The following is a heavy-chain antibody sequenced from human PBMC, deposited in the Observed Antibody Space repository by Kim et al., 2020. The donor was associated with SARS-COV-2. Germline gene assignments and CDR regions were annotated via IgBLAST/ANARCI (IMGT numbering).Heavy chain of an antibody. J-gene: IGHJ6*03. CDR2: ISAYNGNT. V-gene: IGHV1-18*01. Sequence: AAVKVSCKASGYTFTSYGISWVRQAPGQGLEWMGWISAYNGNTNYAQKLQGRVTMTTDTSTSTAYMELRSLRSDDTAVYYLARDKGNDFWSGYYYYYYMDVWGKGTTVTVPS. CDR1: GYTFTSYG. D-gene: IGHD3-3*01. CDR3: ARDKGNDFWSGYYYYYYMDV.